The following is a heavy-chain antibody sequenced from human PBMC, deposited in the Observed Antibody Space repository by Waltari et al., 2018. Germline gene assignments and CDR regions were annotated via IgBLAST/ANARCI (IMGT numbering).Heavy chain of an antibody. CDR3: ARRDDC. V-gene: IGHV4-34*01. Sequence: QVQLQQWGAGLLKPSETLSLTCAVYGGSFSGYSWSWILQPPGKGLEWIGEINHSGGAKYNPSLGSRVTISVDPSKSQFSLKLSSVTAADTAVYYCARRDDCWGQGTLVTVSS. CDR2: INHSGGA. CDR1: GGSFSGYS. J-gene: IGHJ4*02.